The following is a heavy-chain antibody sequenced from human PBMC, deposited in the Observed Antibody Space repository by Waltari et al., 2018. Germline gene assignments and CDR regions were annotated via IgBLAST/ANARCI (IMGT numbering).Heavy chain of an antibody. J-gene: IGHJ4*02. CDR1: AFSISSYYS. CDR3: ARTASANSFFDF. D-gene: IGHD1-1*01. V-gene: IGHV4-38-2*01. Sequence: QVQLQDSGPGLVKPSETLSLPCVVSAFSISSYYSGGWSRQPPGKGLEWIASLYHSGNTHNNPSLTSRVTVSVDTSNNPFSLKLSSVTASDTAVYYCARTASANSFFDFWGQGTLVTVSS. CDR2: LYHSGNT.